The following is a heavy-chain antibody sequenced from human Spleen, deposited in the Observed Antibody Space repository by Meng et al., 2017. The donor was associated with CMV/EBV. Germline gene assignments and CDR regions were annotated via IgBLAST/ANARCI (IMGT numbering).Heavy chain of an antibody. V-gene: IGHV4-59*01. Sequence: SETLSLTCTVSGGSISSYYWSWIRQPPGKGLEWIGYIYYSGSTNYNPSLKSRVTISVDTSKNQFSLKLSSVTAADTAVYYCARGGLDSRYYYYYYGMDVWGQGTTVTVSS. CDR1: GGSISSYY. D-gene: IGHD3/OR15-3a*01. CDR3: ARGGLDSRYYYYYYGMDV. CDR2: IYYSGST. J-gene: IGHJ6*02.